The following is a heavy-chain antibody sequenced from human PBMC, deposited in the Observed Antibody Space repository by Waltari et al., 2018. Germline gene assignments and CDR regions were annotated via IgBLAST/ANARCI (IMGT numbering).Heavy chain of an antibody. D-gene: IGHD2-8*02. CDR1: GFTFSSYW. CDR2: TKQEESEK. CDR3: ARSGGIWWLDL. V-gene: IGHV3-7*01. J-gene: IGHJ2*01. Sequence: EMQLVESGGGLVQPGESLRLFCADSGFTFSSYWRAWVRQAPGKGLEWGANTKQEESEKFYAGSVRGRFTVSTDNAKSSLYLEMNSLRVEDTAVYYCARSGGIWWLDLWGRGTLVTVSS.